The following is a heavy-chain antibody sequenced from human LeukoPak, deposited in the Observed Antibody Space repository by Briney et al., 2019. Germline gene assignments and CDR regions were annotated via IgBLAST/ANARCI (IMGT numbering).Heavy chain of an antibody. Sequence: ASVKVSCKASGYTFTSYYMHWVRQAPGQGLEWMGIINPSGGSTSYAQKFQGRVTMTGDTSTSTVYMELSSLRSEGTAVYYCARDRPYGSGTRGGVYYYMDVWGKGTTVTVSS. V-gene: IGHV1-46*01. CDR2: INPSGGST. D-gene: IGHD3-10*01. CDR1: GYTFTSYY. J-gene: IGHJ6*03. CDR3: ARDRPYGSGTRGGVYYYMDV.